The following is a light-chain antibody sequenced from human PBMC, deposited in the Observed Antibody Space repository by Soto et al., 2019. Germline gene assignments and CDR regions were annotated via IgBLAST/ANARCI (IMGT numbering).Light chain of an antibody. V-gene: IGKV3-20*01. J-gene: IGKJ4*01. Sequence: EIVLTQSPGTLSLSPGERATLSCRASQSVSSSYLAWYQQKPGQAPRLLIYAASSRATGIPDRFSGSGSETDFTLTISRLEPEDFAVYYCQRYGSSPLTFGGGPKVEIK. CDR3: QRYGSSPLT. CDR2: AAS. CDR1: QSVSSSY.